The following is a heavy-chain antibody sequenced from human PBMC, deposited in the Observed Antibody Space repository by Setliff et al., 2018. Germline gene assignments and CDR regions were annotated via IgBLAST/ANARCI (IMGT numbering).Heavy chain of an antibody. D-gene: IGHD6-25*01. Sequence: ASVKVSCKTSGYSFTSHYMHWVRQAPGQGLEWMGIVNPGGLTSSSTQKFGGRVTMTGDTSTSTVYMELNSLTSDDTAVYYCARAGLAAAGRKGVFDHWGQGTLVTVSS. CDR1: GYSFTSHY. J-gene: IGHJ4*02. CDR3: ARAGLAAAGRKGVFDH. V-gene: IGHV1-46*01. CDR2: VNPGGLTS.